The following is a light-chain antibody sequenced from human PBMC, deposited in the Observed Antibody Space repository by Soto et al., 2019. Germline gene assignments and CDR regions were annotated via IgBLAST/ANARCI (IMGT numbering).Light chain of an antibody. CDR1: SSNIGTYNL. Sequence: QSALTQPASVSGSPGQSITISCTGTSSNIGTYNLVSWYQRHPGKAPKLMIYEGSKRPSGVSNRFSGSKSGNTASLTISGLQAEAEADYYCCSFAGSSTWVFGGGTKLTVL. J-gene: IGLJ3*02. CDR3: CSFAGSSTWV. V-gene: IGLV2-23*01. CDR2: EGS.